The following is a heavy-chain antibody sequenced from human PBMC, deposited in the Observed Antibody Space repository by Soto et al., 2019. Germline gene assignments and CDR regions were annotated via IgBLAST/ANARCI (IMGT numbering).Heavy chain of an antibody. CDR2: ISSSSGYI. CDR1: GFTFSSYS. Sequence: KTGGSQRLSCAASGFTFSSYSMNWVRQAPGKGLEWVSSISSSSGYIYYADSVKGRFTISRDNAKNSLYLQMNSLRAEDTAVYYCARDLYSSSPKGTGDYYYYMDVWGKGTTVTVSS. CDR3: ARDLYSSSPKGTGDYYYYMDV. V-gene: IGHV3-21*01. D-gene: IGHD6-6*01. J-gene: IGHJ6*03.